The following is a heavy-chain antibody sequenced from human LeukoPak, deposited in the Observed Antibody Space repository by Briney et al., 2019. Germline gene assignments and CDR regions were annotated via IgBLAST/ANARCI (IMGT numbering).Heavy chain of an antibody. CDR1: GFTVSSSY. Sequence: PGGSLRLSCAASGFTVSSSYMSWVRQAPGKGLEWVSIIYSGGSTFYADSVKGRFTISRDNSKNTLYLQMNSLRAEDTAVYYCARGGSYLSAFDIWGQGTMVTVSS. CDR3: ARGGSYLSAFDI. V-gene: IGHV3-53*01. J-gene: IGHJ3*02. D-gene: IGHD1-26*01. CDR2: IYSGGST.